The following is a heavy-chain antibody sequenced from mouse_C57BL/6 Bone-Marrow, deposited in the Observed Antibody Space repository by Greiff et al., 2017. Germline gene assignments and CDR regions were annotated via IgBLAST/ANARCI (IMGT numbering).Heavy chain of an antibody. CDR2: IFPGSGST. CDR1: GYTFTGYW. CDR3: ARLRWFAY. Sequence: QVQLQQSGAELMKPGASVKLSCKATGYTFTGYWIEWVKQRPGHGLEWIGEIFPGSGSTNYTEKFKGKATFTADTSSNTAYMQLSSLTTEDSAIYYCARLRWFAYWGQGTLVTVSA. V-gene: IGHV1-9*01. J-gene: IGHJ3*01.